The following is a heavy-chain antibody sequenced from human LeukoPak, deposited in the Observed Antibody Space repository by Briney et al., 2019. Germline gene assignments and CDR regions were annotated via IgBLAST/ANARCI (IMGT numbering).Heavy chain of an antibody. CDR2: INHSGST. CDR3: ASKVGTLYFDY. V-gene: IGHV4-34*01. CDR1: GGSFSGYY. J-gene: IGHJ4*02. D-gene: IGHD1-26*01. Sequence: KPSETLSLTCAVYGGSFSGYYWSWIRQPPGKGLEWIGEINHSGSTNYNPSLKSRVTISVDTSKNQFSLKLSSVTAADTAVCYCASKVGTLYFDYWGQGTLVTVSS.